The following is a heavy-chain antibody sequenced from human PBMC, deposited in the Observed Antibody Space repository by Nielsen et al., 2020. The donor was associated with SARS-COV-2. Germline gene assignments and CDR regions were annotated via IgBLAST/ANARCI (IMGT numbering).Heavy chain of an antibody. J-gene: IGHJ6*03. D-gene: IGHD2-2*01. CDR3: ARGDLVVVPSPILGLGPFFYYFYLDV. V-gene: IGHV4-59*12. CDR1: GASIGSYY. CDR2: TYHSGST. Sequence: GSLRLSCTVSGASIGSYYWNWIRQPPGKGLEWIGFTYHSGSTNYNPSLKSRVTLSMDKSKRQFSLRLTSVSAADTAVYFCARGDLVVVPSPILGLGPFFYYFYLDVWGKGTTVIVSS.